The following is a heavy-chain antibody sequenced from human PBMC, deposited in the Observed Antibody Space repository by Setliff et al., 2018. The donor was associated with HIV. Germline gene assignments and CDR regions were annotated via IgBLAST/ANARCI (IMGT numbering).Heavy chain of an antibody. CDR3: RQGGN. Sequence: SLRLSCAASGLTFSSYAMTWVRQAPGRGLEWVSGITGNGRSTYYADSVRGRFTISRDNSKNTLFLQMNSLRVEDTAEYYCRQGGNWGQGTLVTVSS. CDR2: ITGNGRST. J-gene: IGHJ4*02. V-gene: IGHV3-23*01. CDR1: GLTFSSYA.